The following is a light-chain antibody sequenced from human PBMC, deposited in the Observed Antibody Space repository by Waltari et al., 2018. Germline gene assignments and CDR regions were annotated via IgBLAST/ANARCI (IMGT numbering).Light chain of an antibody. CDR2: VNSDGSH. Sequence: CTLSSGHNNYAIAWHQQQPEKGPRYLMKVNSDGSHSKGDGIPDRFSGSSSGAERYLTISSLQPDDDADYYCQTWGAATVVFGGGTKLTVL. CDR1: SGHNNYA. CDR3: QTWGAATVV. V-gene: IGLV4-69*01. J-gene: IGLJ2*01.